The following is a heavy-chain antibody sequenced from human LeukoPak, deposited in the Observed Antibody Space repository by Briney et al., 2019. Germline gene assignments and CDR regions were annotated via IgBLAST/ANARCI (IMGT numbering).Heavy chain of an antibody. V-gene: IGHV3-30*04. CDR3: ARASGSYYFDY. Sequence: GGSLRLSCAASGFTFSSYAMHWVRQAPGKGVEWVAVISYDGSNKFYADSVKGRFTISRDNSKNTLYLQMNSLRAEDTAVYYCARASGSYYFDYWGQGTLVTVSS. J-gene: IGHJ4*02. CDR1: GFTFSSYA. CDR2: ISYDGSNK. D-gene: IGHD1-26*01.